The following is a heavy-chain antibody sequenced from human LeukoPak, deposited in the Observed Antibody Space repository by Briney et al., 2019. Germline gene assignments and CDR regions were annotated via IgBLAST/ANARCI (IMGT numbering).Heavy chain of an antibody. CDR1: GASISRGSW. J-gene: IGHJ4*02. V-gene: IGHV4-4*02. CDR2: FSHSGIT. CDR3: ARNGGHNQEH. Sequence: PSGTLSLTCDVSGASISRGSWRSWVRQPPGKGLEWIGEFSHSGITNFNPSLKSRVTISVDKSRNQFSLNLISVPAADTAVYFCARNGGHNQEHWGQGTLVTASS. D-gene: IGHD1-1*01.